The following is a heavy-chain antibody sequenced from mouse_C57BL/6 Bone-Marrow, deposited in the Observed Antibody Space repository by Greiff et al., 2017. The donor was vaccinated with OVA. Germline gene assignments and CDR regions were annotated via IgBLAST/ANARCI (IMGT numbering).Heavy chain of an antibody. CDR3: ARTRTALGRGYCFDY. CDR1: GYSFTDYN. Sequence: VQLQQSGPELVKPGASVKISCKASGYSFTDYNMNWVKQSNGKSLEWIGVINPNYGTTSYNQKFKGKATLTVDQSSSTAYMQLNSLTSEDSAVDYCARTRTALGRGYCFDYWGQGTTLTVSS. V-gene: IGHV1-39*01. CDR2: INPNYGTT. D-gene: IGHD3-3*01. J-gene: IGHJ2*01.